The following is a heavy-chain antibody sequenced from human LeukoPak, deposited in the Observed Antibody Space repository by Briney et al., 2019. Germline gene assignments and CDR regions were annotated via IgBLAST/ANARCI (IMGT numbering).Heavy chain of an antibody. Sequence: PGGSLRLSRAASGFTFSSYAMHWVRQAPGKGLEWVAVISYDGSNKYYADSVKGRFTISRDNSKNTLYLQMNSLRAEDTAVYYCARGGGPPLGYYGMDVWGQGTTVTVSS. D-gene: IGHD3-16*01. CDR3: ARGGGPPLGYYGMDV. CDR1: GFTFSSYA. V-gene: IGHV3-30-3*01. CDR2: ISYDGSNK. J-gene: IGHJ6*02.